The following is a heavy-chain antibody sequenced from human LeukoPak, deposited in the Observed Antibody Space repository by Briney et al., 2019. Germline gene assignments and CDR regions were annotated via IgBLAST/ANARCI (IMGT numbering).Heavy chain of an antibody. CDR2: IKQDGSEK. J-gene: IGHJ4*02. Sequence: GGSLRLSCAASGFTFSSYWMSWVRQAPGKGLEWVANIKQDGSEKYYVDSVRGRFTISRDNAKNSLYLQMNSLRAEDTAVYYCARAIASRAAAGYYFDYWGQGTLVTVSS. CDR3: ARAIASRAAAGYYFDY. D-gene: IGHD6-13*01. V-gene: IGHV3-7*01. CDR1: GFTFSSYW.